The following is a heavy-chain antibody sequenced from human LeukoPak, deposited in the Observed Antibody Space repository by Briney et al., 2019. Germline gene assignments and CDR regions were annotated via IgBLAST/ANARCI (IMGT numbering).Heavy chain of an antibody. V-gene: IGHV3-30*03. CDR2: ISYDGSNK. J-gene: IGHJ3*02. Sequence: GGSLRLSCAASGFTFSSYGMHWVRQAPGKGLEWVAVISYDGSNKYYADSVKGRFTISRDNSKNTLYLQMNSLRAEDTAVYYCARDKPEPGIAVAQDAFDIWGQGTMVTVSS. D-gene: IGHD6-19*01. CDR3: ARDKPEPGIAVAQDAFDI. CDR1: GFTFSSYG.